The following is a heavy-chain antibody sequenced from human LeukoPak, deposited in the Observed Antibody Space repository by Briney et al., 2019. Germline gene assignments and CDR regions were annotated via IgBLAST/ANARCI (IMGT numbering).Heavy chain of an antibody. V-gene: IGHV4-4*07. CDR1: GGSISSYY. CDR2: IYTSGST. D-gene: IGHD1-1*01. CDR3: ARGGYSLSMDYYYYYMDV. J-gene: IGHJ6*03. Sequence: PSETLSLTCTVSGGSISSYYWSWIRQPAGKGLEWIGRIYTSGSTTYNPSLKSRVTMSVDTSKNQFSLKLTSVTATATPLYYCARGGYSLSMDYYYYYMDVWGKGTTVTVSS.